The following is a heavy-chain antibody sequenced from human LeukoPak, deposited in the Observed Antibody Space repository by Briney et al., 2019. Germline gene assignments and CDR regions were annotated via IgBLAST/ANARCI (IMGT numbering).Heavy chain of an antibody. D-gene: IGHD6-19*01. CDR1: GFTFSSYS. J-gene: IGHJ5*02. Sequence: GGSLRLSCAASGFTFSSYSMNWVRQAPGKGLEWVSYISSSSSTIYYADPVKGRFTISRDNAKNSPYLQMNSLRAEDTAVYYCARAPAVAGVRLVWFDPWGQGTLVTVSS. CDR2: ISSSSSTI. V-gene: IGHV3-48*01. CDR3: ARAPAVAGVRLVWFDP.